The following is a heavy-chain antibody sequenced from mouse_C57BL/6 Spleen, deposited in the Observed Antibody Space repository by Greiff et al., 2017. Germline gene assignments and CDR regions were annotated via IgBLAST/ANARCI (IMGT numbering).Heavy chain of an antibody. Sequence: VQLQQSGPELVKPGASVKISCKASGYTFTDYYMNWVKQSHGKSLEWIGDINPNNGGTSYNQKFKGKATLTVDKSSSTAYMELRSLTSEDSAVYYCANIYGNFAYWGQGTLVTVSA. D-gene: IGHD2-1*01. CDR3: ANIYGNFAY. CDR1: GYTFTDYY. J-gene: IGHJ3*01. CDR2: INPNNGGT. V-gene: IGHV1-26*01.